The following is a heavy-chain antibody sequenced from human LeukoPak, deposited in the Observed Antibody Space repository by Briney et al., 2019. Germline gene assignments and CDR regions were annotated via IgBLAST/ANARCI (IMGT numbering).Heavy chain of an antibody. CDR2: ISLSTSTI. V-gene: IGHV3-48*01. CDR1: GFTFSSYS. J-gene: IGHJ3*02. D-gene: IGHD1-26*01. CDR3: ARVRGGSGRSYAADAFDI. Sequence: AGGSLRLSCAASGFTFSSYSMNWVRQAPGRGLEWISYISLSTSTIYYADSVKGRFTISRDNAKSSLYLQMNSLRAEDTAVYYCARVRGGSGRSYAADAFDIWGQGTMVTVSS.